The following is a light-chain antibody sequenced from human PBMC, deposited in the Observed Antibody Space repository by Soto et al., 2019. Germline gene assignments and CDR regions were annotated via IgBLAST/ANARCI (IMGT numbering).Light chain of an antibody. Sequence: DIQMTQSPSTLSASVGDRVTIACRASQGISSYLAWYQQKPGKAPKLLIYDASSLESGVPSRFSGSGSGTEFTLTISSLQPDDFATYYCQQYNGYSRTFGQGTKVEIK. CDR3: QQYNGYSRT. J-gene: IGKJ1*01. CDR2: DAS. CDR1: QGISSY. V-gene: IGKV1-5*01.